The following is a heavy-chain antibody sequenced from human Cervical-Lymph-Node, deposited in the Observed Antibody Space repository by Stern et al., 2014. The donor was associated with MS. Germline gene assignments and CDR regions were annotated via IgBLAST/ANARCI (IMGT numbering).Heavy chain of an antibody. CDR3: ASGAPGDYGDYGRMGYFDY. J-gene: IGHJ4*02. D-gene: IGHD4-17*01. CDR1: GGTLTSYG. V-gene: IGHV1-69*01. Sequence: HVQLVQSGAEVKKPGSSVKVSCKTSGGTLTSYGIAWVRQAPGQGPEWMGGTLPIFGRPSDAQKFQGRVTITADESTNTAYMELSSLRSEDTAVYYCASGAPGDYGDYGRMGYFDYWGQGALVTVSS. CDR2: TLPIFGRP.